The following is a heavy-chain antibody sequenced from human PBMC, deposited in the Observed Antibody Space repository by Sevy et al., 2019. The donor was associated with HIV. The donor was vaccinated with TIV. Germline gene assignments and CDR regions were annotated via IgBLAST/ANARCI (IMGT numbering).Heavy chain of an antibody. CDR2: ISYNSNFI. V-gene: IGHV3-21*06. D-gene: IGHD3-22*01. CDR1: GFSFSHYG. J-gene: IGHJ3*01. CDR3: ALTNSADYYDSGAFHL. Sequence: GGSLRLSCTVTGFTFSGFSFSHYGMKWVRQAPVRGLEWVSSISYNSNFILYADPVKGRFTISRDDAKNSLFLLMDRLRADDTAMYYCALTNSADYYDSGAFHLWGRGTMVTVSS.